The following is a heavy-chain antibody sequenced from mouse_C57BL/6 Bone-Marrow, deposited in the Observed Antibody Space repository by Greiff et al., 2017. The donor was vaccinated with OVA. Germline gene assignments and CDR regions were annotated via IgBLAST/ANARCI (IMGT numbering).Heavy chain of an antibody. J-gene: IGHJ3*01. V-gene: IGHV1-85*01. CDR3: ARSDSSGWFAY. Sequence: VKLVESGPELVKPGASVKLSCKASGYTFTSYDINWVKQRPGQGLEWIGWIYPRDGSTKYNEKFKGKATLTVDTSSSTAYMELHSLTSEDSAVYFCARSDSSGWFAYWGQGTLVTVSA. D-gene: IGHD3-2*02. CDR2: IYPRDGST. CDR1: GYTFTSYD.